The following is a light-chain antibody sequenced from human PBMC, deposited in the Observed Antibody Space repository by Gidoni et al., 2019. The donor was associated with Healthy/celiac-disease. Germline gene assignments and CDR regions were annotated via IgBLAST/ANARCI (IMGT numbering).Light chain of an antibody. CDR2: DAS. CDR1: QDISNY. Sequence: DIQMTQSPSSRSASVGDRVTITFQASQDISNYLNWYQQKPGKAPKLLIYDASNLETGVPSRFSGSGSGTDFTFTISSLQPEDIATYYCQQYDNLPLTFGGGTKVEIK. CDR3: QQYDNLPLT. J-gene: IGKJ4*01. V-gene: IGKV1-33*01.